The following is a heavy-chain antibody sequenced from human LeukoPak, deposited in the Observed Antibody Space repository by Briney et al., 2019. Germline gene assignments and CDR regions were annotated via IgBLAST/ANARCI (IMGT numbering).Heavy chain of an antibody. J-gene: IGHJ4*02. Sequence: PSETLSLTCTVSGGSISSRSYSWGWIRQPPGKGLEWIGSIYYSGSTYYNPSLKSRVTISVDTSKNQFSLKLSSVTAADTAVYYCARHESYSNLDYWGQGTLVTVSS. CDR3: ARHESYSNLDY. CDR2: IYYSGST. CDR1: GGSISSRSYS. V-gene: IGHV4-39*01. D-gene: IGHD2-21*01.